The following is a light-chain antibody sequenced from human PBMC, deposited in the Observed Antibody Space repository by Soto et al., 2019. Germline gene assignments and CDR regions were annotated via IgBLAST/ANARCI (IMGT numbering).Light chain of an antibody. Sequence: QSAPTRPASVSGSPGQSITISCTGTSSDVGGYNYVSWYQQHPGKAPKLMIYDVSNRPSGVSNRFSGSKSGNTASLTISGLQAEDEADYYCSSYTSSSTLFGTGTKLTVL. CDR2: DVS. V-gene: IGLV2-14*01. CDR3: SSYTSSSTL. CDR1: SSDVGGYNY. J-gene: IGLJ1*01.